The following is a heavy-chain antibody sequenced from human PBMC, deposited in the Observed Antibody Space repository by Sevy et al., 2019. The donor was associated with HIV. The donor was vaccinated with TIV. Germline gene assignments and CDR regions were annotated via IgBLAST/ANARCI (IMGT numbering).Heavy chain of an antibody. J-gene: IGHJ4*02. CDR1: GSTLSDYD. CDR2: IGTAGNT. V-gene: IGHV3-13*01. D-gene: IGHD2-15*01. CDR3: ATARAGAAFFFEY. Sequence: GGSLRLSCAASGSTLSDYDIHWVRQASGKGLEWVSGIGTAGNTYYPDSVKGRFTISRENAGNSVHLQLNTLRAGDTAVYYCATARAGAAFFFEYWSQGTLVTVSS.